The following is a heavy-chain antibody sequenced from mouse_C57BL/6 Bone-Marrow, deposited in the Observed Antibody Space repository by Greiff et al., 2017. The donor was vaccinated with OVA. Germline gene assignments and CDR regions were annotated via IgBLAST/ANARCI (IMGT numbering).Heavy chain of an antibody. CDR2: IDPSDSYT. Sequence: QVQLQQSGAELVKPGASVKLSCKASGYTFTSYWMQWVKQRPGQGLEWIGEIDPSDSYTNYNQKFKGKATLTVDTSSSTAYMQLSSLTSEDSAVYYCARWENGYFDYWGQGTTLTVSS. J-gene: IGHJ2*01. V-gene: IGHV1-50*01. D-gene: IGHD4-1*01. CDR3: ARWENGYFDY. CDR1: GYTFTSYW.